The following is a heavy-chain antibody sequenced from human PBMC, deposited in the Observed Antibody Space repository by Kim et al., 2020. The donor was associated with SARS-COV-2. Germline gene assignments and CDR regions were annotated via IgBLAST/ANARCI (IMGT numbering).Heavy chain of an antibody. CDR3: EKSFSGSYFGYDY. CDR1: GFTFNTYG. J-gene: IGHJ4*02. D-gene: IGHD1-26*01. Sequence: GGSLRLSCAASGFTFNTYGIHWVRQAPGKGLEWVAVISYDGSHKYYADSVKGRFTISRDNSKNTLYLQMNSLRIEDTAVYYCEKSFSGSYFGYDYWGQGTLVTVSS. V-gene: IGHV3-30*18. CDR2: ISYDGSHK.